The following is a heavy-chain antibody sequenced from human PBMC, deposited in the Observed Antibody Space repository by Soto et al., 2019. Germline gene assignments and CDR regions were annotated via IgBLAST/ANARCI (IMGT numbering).Heavy chain of an antibody. Sequence: QVQLQESGPGLVKPSETLSLTCTVSGGSISSYYWRWIRQPPGKGLEWIGYIYYSGSTNYNPSLKRRVTMSVDTSKNQFPLNLSSVTAADTAVYYCARRWGYYFDYWGQGTLVTGSS. CDR2: IYYSGST. D-gene: IGHD1-26*01. V-gene: IGHV4-59*01. J-gene: IGHJ4*02. CDR3: ARRWGYYFDY. CDR1: GGSISSYY.